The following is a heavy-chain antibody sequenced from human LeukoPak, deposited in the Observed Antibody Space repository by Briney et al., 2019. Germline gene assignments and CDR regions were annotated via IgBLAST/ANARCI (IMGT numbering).Heavy chain of an antibody. CDR1: GGSISSSSYY. V-gene: IGHV4-39*01. J-gene: IGHJ6*02. D-gene: IGHD5-12*01. CDR2: IYYSGST. Sequence: SETLSLTCTVSGGSISSSSYYWGWIRQPPGKGLEWIGSIYYSGSTYYNPSLKSRVTISVDTSKNQFSLKLSSVTAADTAVYYCVRHRGLRNYYYYYGMDVWGQGTTVTVSS. CDR3: VRHRGLRNYYYYYGMDV.